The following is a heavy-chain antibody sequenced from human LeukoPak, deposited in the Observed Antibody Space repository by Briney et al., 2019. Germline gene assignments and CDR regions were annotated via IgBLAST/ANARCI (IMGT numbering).Heavy chain of an antibody. J-gene: IGHJ4*02. D-gene: IGHD3-10*01. CDR2: IWYDGSNK. CDR3: ASAAMVRGVISAGLDR. CDR1: GFTFSSYG. Sequence: GRSLRLSCAASGFTFSSYGMHWVRQAPGKGLEWVAVIWYDGSNKYYADSVKGRFTISRDNSKNTLYLQMSSLRAEDTAVYYCASAAMVRGVISAGLDRWGQGTLVTVSS. V-gene: IGHV3-33*01.